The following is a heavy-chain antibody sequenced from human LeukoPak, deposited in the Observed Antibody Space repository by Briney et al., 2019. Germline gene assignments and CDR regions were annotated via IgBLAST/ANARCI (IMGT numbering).Heavy chain of an antibody. Sequence: GASVKVSCKASGYTFTGYYMHWVRQAPGQGLEWMGWINPNSGGTNYAQKFQGRVTMTRDTSISTAYMELSRLRSDDTAVYYCARSPYYYDSSGYSDAFDIWGQGTMVTVSS. CDR2: INPNSGGT. J-gene: IGHJ3*02. CDR3: ARSPYYYDSSGYSDAFDI. D-gene: IGHD3-22*01. V-gene: IGHV1-2*02. CDR1: GYTFTGYY.